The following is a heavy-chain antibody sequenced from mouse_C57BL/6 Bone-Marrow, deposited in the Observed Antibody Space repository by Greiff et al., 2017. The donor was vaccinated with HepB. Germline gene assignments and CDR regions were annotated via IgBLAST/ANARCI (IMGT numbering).Heavy chain of an antibody. V-gene: IGHV1-81*01. CDR2: IYPRSGNT. CDR3: ARSVRFRDYYGSSLYYFDY. CDR1: GYTFTSYG. D-gene: IGHD1-1*01. Sequence: VQLQQSGAELARPGASVKLSCKASGYTFTSYGISWVKQRTGQGLEWIGEIYPRSGNTYYNEKFKGKATLTADKSSSTAYMELRSLTSEDSAVYFCARSVRFRDYYGSSLYYFDYWGQGTTLTVSS. J-gene: IGHJ2*01.